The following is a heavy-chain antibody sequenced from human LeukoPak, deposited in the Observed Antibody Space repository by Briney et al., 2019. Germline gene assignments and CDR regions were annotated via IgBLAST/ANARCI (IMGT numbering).Heavy chain of an antibody. CDR1: GGSISSYY. Sequence: SETLSLTCTVSGGSISSYYWSWIRQPPGKGLEWIGYIYYSGSTNYNPSLKSRVTISVDTSKNQFSLKLSSVTAAGTAVYYCARHGPDYYDSSGYPYYYYYGMDVWGQGTTVTVSS. V-gene: IGHV4-59*08. D-gene: IGHD3-22*01. CDR2: IYYSGST. CDR3: ARHGPDYYDSSGYPYYYYYGMDV. J-gene: IGHJ6*02.